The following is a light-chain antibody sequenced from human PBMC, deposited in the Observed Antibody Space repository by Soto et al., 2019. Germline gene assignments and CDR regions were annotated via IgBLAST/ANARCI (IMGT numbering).Light chain of an antibody. CDR2: DVS. J-gene: IGLJ1*01. V-gene: IGLV2-18*02. CDR3: SSYTTTSTYV. Sequence: QSVLTQPPSVSGSPGQSVTISCTGTSSDVGSSNGVSWYQQPPGTAPKLMIYDVSNRPSGVPDRFSGSKSGNTASLTISGLQAVVDAESSCSSYTTTSTYVFGPVTNVNVL. CDR1: SSDVGSSNG.